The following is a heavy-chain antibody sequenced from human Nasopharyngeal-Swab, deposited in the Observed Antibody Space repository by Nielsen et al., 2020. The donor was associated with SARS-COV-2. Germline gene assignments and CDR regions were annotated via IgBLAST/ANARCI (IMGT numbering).Heavy chain of an antibody. Sequence: GSLKISCAASGFTFSSYGMHWVRQAPGKGLEWVAVISYDGSNKHYADSVKGRFTISRDNSKNTLYLQMNSLRAEDTALYYCAKALSGVVRGVMNYWGQGTLVTVSS. V-gene: IGHV3-30*18. CDR3: AKALSGVVRGVMNY. CDR2: ISYDGSNK. J-gene: IGHJ4*02. D-gene: IGHD3-10*01. CDR1: GFTFSSYG.